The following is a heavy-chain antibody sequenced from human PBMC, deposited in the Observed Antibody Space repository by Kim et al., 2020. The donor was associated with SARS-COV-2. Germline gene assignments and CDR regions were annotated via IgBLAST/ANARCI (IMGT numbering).Heavy chain of an antibody. J-gene: IGHJ3*02. V-gene: IGHV3-23*01. CDR3: AKVRSSSWSSGAVDI. Sequence: DSWKGRFTTSREKSKNTLYLQMNSLRDEDTAVYYCAKVRSSSWSSGAVDIWGQGTMVTVSS. D-gene: IGHD6-13*01.